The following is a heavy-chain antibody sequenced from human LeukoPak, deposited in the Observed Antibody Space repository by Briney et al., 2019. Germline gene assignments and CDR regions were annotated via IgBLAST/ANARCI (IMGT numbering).Heavy chain of an antibody. J-gene: IGHJ4*02. Sequence: GGSLRLSCAASGFTFSSYGMHWVRQAPGKGLEWVAFIRYDGSSKYYADSVKGRFTISGDNSKNTLYLQMNSLRPEDTAVYYCARADYYTSGTYRYYFDYWGQGTLVTVSS. CDR1: GFTFSSYG. V-gene: IGHV3-30*02. CDR2: IRYDGSSK. D-gene: IGHD3-10*01. CDR3: ARADYYTSGTYRYYFDY.